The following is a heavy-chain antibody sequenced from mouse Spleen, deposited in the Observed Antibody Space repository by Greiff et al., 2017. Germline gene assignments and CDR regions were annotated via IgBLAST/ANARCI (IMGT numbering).Heavy chain of an antibody. CDR3: TLGLRLYAMDY. V-gene: IGHV1-15*01. D-gene: IGHD3-1*01. CDR2: IDPETGGT. CDR1: GYTFTDYE. Sequence: VQLVESGAELVRPGASVTLSCKASGYTFTDYEMHWVKQTPVHGLEWIGAIDPETGGTAYNQKFKGKAILTADKSSSTAYMELRSLTSEDSAVYYCTLGLRLYAMDYWGQGTSVTVSS. J-gene: IGHJ4*01.